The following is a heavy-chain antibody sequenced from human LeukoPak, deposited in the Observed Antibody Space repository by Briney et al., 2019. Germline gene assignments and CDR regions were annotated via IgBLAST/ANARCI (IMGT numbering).Heavy chain of an antibody. CDR2: IRYDGSNK. CDR1: RFTFSTYG. J-gene: IGHJ5*02. D-gene: IGHD3-10*01. V-gene: IGHV3-30*02. CDR3: AKDFYGSGSYPGLKWFDP. Sequence: GSLRLSCAASRFTFSTYGMHWVRQAPGKGLEWVAFIRYDGSNKYYADSVKGRFTISRDNSKNTLYLQMNSLRAEDTAVYYCAKDFYGSGSYPGLKWFDPWGQGTLVTVSS.